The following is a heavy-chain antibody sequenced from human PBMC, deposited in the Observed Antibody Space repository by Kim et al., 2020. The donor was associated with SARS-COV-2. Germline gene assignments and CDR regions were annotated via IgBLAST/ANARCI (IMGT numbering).Heavy chain of an antibody. J-gene: IGHJ4*02. D-gene: IGHD6-13*01. V-gene: IGHV3-74*01. Sequence: GGSLRLSCAASGFTISSYWMHWVRQAPGEGLLWVSRLDGDGSSTDYADSVKGRFTISRDNAKNTLFLQMNSLSVEDSGVYYCVRDPPQLGELFDYWGQGTLVTVSS. CDR3: VRDPPQLGELFDY. CDR2: LDGDGSST. CDR1: GFTISSYW.